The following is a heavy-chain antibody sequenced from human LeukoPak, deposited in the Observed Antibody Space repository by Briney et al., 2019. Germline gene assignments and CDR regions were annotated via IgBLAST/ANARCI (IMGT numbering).Heavy chain of an antibody. Sequence: GGSLRLSCAASGFTFSASWMSWVRQAPGKGLEWVANIKTDGTDKNYVDSVKGRFTISRDNARNLLYLQMDSLRAEDTAVCYCAGAGAHIFAFWGQGTLVTVSS. V-gene: IGHV3-7*01. D-gene: IGHD3-10*01. CDR1: GFTFSASW. CDR3: AGAGAHIFAF. J-gene: IGHJ4*02. CDR2: IKTDGTDK.